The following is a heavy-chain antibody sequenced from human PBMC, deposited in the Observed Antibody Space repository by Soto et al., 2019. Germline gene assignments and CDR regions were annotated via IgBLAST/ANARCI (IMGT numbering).Heavy chain of an antibody. CDR1: GFTVSSNY. D-gene: IGHD3-10*01. V-gene: IGHV3-66*01. Sequence: EVQLVESGGGLVQPGGSLRLSCAASGFTVSSNYMSWVRQAPGKGLEWVSVIYSGGSTYYADSVKGRFTISRDNSKNTLYLQMNSLRAEDTAVYYCARDIWSGEVYYGMDVWGQGTTVTVSS. CDR3: ARDIWSGEVYYGMDV. J-gene: IGHJ6*02. CDR2: IYSGGST.